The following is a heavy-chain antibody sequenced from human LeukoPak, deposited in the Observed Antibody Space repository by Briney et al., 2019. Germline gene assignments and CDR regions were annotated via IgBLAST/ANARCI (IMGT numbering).Heavy chain of an antibody. CDR1: GCIFSSYG. J-gene: IGHJ3*02. V-gene: IGHV3-30*19. CDR2: ISYDGSNK. D-gene: IGHD1-26*01. Sequence: PGGSLRLSCAASGCIFSSYGKNWVRQAPGKGLQWVAVISYDGSNKYYADSVKGRFTISRDNSKNTLYLQMNSLRAEDTAVYYCARAWELHDAFDIWGQGTMVTVSS. CDR3: ARAWELHDAFDI.